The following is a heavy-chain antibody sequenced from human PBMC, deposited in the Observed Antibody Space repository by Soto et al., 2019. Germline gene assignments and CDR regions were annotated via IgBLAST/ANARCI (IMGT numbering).Heavy chain of an antibody. J-gene: IGHJ5*02. CDR1: GFTFSSYW. CDR2: IKQDGSEK. D-gene: IGHD6-19*01. Sequence: EVQLVESGGGLVQPGGSLRLSCAASGFTFSSYWMSWVRQAPEKGLEWVANIKQDGSEKYYVDSVKGRFTISRDNAKNSLYLQMNSLRAEDTAVYYCARGGRIAVAGTRGWFDPWGQGTLVTVSS. V-gene: IGHV3-7*03. CDR3: ARGGRIAVAGTRGWFDP.